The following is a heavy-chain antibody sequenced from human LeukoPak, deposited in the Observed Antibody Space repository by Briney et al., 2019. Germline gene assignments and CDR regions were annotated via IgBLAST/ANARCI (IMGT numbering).Heavy chain of an antibody. CDR2: INPNSGGT. Sequence: ASVKVSCKASGYTFTGYYMHWVRQAPGQGLEWMGWINPNSGGTNYAQKLQGRVTMTTDTSTSTAYMELRSLRSDDTAVYYCARDRPPGIAAAGPLGYWGQGTLVTVSS. D-gene: IGHD6-13*01. J-gene: IGHJ4*02. CDR3: ARDRPPGIAAAGPLGY. CDR1: GYTFTGYY. V-gene: IGHV1-2*02.